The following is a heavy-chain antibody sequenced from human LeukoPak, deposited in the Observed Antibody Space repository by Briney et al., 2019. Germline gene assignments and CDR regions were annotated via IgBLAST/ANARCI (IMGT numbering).Heavy chain of an antibody. CDR1: GFTFSSYA. D-gene: IGHD3-22*01. CDR3: AKDGGGYDTSGYYYGDY. J-gene: IGHJ4*02. Sequence: GGSLRLSCAASGFTFSSYAMSWVRQAPGKGLEWVSAISGSGGSTYYADSVKGRFTISRDNAQNTVYLQMNSLRSEDTAVYYCAKDGGGYDTSGYYYGDYWGQGTLVTVSS. CDR2: ISGSGGST. V-gene: IGHV3-23*01.